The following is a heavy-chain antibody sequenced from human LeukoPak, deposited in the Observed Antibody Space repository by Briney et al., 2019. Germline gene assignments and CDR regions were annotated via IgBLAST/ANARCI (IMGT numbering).Heavy chain of an antibody. CDR2: IYYIGST. V-gene: IGHV4-61*01. CDR1: GGSVSSGSYY. J-gene: IGHJ4*02. D-gene: IGHD6-19*01. Sequence: PSETLSLTCTVSGGSVSSGSYYWNWIRQPPGKGLEWIGYIYYIGSTNYNPSLKSRVTISVDTSKNQFSLKLSSVTAADTAVYYCAARIAVAGGRDYWGQGTLVTVSS. CDR3: AARIAVAGGRDY.